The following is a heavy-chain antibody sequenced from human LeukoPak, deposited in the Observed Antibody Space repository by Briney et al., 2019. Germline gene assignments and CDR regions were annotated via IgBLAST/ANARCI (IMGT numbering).Heavy chain of an antibody. Sequence: PGGSLRLSCAASGFTFSSYEMNWVRQAPGKGLEWVSSISSSSSYIYYADSVKGRFTISRDNAKNSLYLQMNSLRAEDTAVYYCARGIAAAMGGWGQGTLVTVSS. CDR2: ISSSSSYI. J-gene: IGHJ4*02. CDR3: ARGIAAAMGG. V-gene: IGHV3-21*01. CDR1: GFTFSSYE. D-gene: IGHD6-13*01.